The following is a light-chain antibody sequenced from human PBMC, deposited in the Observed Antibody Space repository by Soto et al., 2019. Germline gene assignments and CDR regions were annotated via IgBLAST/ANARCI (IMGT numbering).Light chain of an antibody. CDR2: TAS. CDR1: QGISSY. J-gene: IGKJ4*01. CDR3: QQVNSNFQLT. V-gene: IGKV1-9*01. Sequence: DIQLTQSPSFLSASVGDRVTITCRASQGISSYLAWYQQKPGKAPKLLIYTASTLQSGVPSRFSGSGSGTEFTLTISSLQPEDFATYYCQQVNSNFQLTFGGGTKVEIK.